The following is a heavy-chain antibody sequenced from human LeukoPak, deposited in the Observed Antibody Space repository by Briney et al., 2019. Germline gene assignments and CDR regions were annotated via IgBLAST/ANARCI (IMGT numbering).Heavy chain of an antibody. CDR2: IYYSGST. CDR3: ARGSCSSTSCPGQNDY. D-gene: IGHD2-2*01. Sequence: SQTLSLTCTVSGGSISSGDYYWSWIRQPPGKGLEWIGYIYYSGSTYYNPSLKSRVTISVDTSKNQFSLKLSSVTAADTAVYYCARGSCSSTSCPGQNDYWGQGTLVTVSS. V-gene: IGHV4-30-4*01. J-gene: IGHJ4*02. CDR1: GGSISSGDYY.